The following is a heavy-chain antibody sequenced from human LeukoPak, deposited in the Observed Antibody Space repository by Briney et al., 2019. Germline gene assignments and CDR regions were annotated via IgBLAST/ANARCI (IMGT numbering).Heavy chain of an antibody. CDR3: ARQEQDIANYYYYGMDV. J-gene: IGHJ6*02. V-gene: IGHV5-51*01. CDR2: IYPGYSDT. D-gene: IGHD5-12*01. Sequence: GESLKISCKGSGYSFTSYWIGWVRQMPGKGLEWMGIIYPGYSDTRYSPSFQGQVTISANKSISTAYLQWRSLKASDTAMYYCARQEQDIANYYYYGMDVWGQGTTVTVSS. CDR1: GYSFTSYW.